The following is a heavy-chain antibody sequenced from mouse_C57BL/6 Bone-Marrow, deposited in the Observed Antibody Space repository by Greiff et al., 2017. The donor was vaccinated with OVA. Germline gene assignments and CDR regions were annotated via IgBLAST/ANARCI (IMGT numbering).Heavy chain of an antibody. CDR2: INPYNGGT. CDR3: APTGYSNYVGVYFDY. J-gene: IGHJ2*01. CDR1: GYTFTDYY. V-gene: IGHV1-19*01. D-gene: IGHD2-5*01. Sequence: VQLQQSGPVLVKPGASVKMSCKASGYTFTDYYMNWVKQSHGKSLEWIGVINPYNGGTSYNQKFKGKATLTVDKSSSTAYMELNSLTSEDSAVYYCAPTGYSNYVGVYFDYWGQGTTLTVSS.